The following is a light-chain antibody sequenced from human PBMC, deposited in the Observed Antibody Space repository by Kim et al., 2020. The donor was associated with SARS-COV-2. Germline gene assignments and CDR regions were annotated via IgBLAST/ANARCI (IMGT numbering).Light chain of an antibody. V-gene: IGLV4-69*01. CDR1: SAHSNYA. J-gene: IGLJ2*01. Sequence: QPVLTQSPSASASLGASVKLTCTLSSAHSNYAIAWHQQQPEKGPRYLMKVDNDGRHIKGDGIPDRFSGSSSGAERYLTISSLQSEDEADYYCQTWATGIRVFGGGTQLTVL. CDR3: QTWATGIRV. CDR2: VDNDGRH.